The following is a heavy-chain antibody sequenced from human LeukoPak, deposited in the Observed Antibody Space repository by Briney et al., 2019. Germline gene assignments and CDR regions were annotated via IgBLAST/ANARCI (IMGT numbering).Heavy chain of an antibody. Sequence: GSLSLSCAASGFTFSSAAVTWVRQSPGKGLEWGSGINWIGSSACYANSVKGRFLNSRDNAKNSLYLQMNSLRVEDTALYYCAIEKNDFCSGYYYYYMDVWGKGTMVTVSS. D-gene: IGHD3-3*01. J-gene: IGHJ6*03. V-gene: IGHV3-20*04. CDR1: GFTFSSAA. CDR3: AIEKNDFCSGYYYYYMDV. CDR2: INWIGSSA.